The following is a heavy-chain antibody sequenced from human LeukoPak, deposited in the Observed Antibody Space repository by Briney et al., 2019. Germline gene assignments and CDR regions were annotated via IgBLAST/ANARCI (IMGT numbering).Heavy chain of an antibody. D-gene: IGHD5-18*01. CDR3: AKVLVTLYYYYGMDV. J-gene: IGHJ6*02. V-gene: IGHV3-9*01. CDR1: GFTFDDYA. CDR2: IGWNSNSI. Sequence: QPGRSLRLSCAASGFTFDDYAMHWVRQAPGKGLEWVSGIGWNSNSIGYADSVKGRFTISRDNAKNSLYLQMNSLRAEDTALYYCAKVLVTLYYYYGMDVWGQGTTVTVSS.